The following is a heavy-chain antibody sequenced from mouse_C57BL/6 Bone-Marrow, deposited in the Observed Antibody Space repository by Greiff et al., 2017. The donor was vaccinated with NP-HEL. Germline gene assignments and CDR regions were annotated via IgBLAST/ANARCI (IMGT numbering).Heavy chain of an antibody. J-gene: IGHJ3*01. CDR1: GYAFTNYL. Sequence: QVQLKESGAELVRPGTSVKVSCKASGYAFTNYLIEWVKQRPGQGLEWIGVITPGGGGPNYNEKFQGKATLTADKSSRTAYMQLSSLTSEDSAVYFCARGGIYYDYAWFAYWGQGTLVTVSA. CDR3: ARGGIYYDYAWFAY. D-gene: IGHD2-4*01. CDR2: ITPGGGGP. V-gene: IGHV1-54*01.